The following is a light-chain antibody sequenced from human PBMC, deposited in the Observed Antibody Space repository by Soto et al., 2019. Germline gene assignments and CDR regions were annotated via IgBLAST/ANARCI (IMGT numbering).Light chain of an antibody. CDR1: QSISTY. J-gene: IGKJ1*01. V-gene: IGKV1-5*01. CDR2: GAS. Sequence: DIQMTQSPSTLSASVGDRVTITCRASQSISTYLAWYQQKPGKAPKLLFYGASSLDRGVPSRFSGSGSGTEFTLTINSLQPDDFAAYFCQHYSSYSGAFGQGTKVEIK. CDR3: QHYSSYSGA.